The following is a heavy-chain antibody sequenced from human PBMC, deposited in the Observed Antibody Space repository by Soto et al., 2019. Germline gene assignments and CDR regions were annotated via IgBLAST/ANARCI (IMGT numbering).Heavy chain of an antibody. CDR1: GGYISDYY. Sequence: QLQLQESGPGLVKPSETLSLTCTVSGGYISDYYWGWVRQPPGKGPEWIGDIFYTGTAYYSPSLKSRVTILVDTSKHQFSLSLHSVTAADTAVYYCTKRGGSSWYMRDYWGQGTLVTVSA. CDR2: IFYTGTA. CDR3: TKRGGSSWYMRDY. V-gene: IGHV4-39*01. J-gene: IGHJ4*02. D-gene: IGHD6-13*01.